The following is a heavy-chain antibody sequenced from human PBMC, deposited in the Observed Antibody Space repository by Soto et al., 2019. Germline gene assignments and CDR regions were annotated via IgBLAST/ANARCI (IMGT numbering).Heavy chain of an antibody. CDR2: ISYDGSNK. CDR3: AKDRMDHNSVWDPFDL. CDR1: GFTFSSYA. Sequence: QVQLVESGGGVVQPGRSLRLSCAASGFTFSSYAMHWVRQAPGKGLEWVAVISYDGSNKYYADSVKGRFIISRDNSKSTVSLQMNGLRAEDTAIYYCAKDRMDHNSVWDPFDLWGQGTMVTISS. J-gene: IGHJ3*01. V-gene: IGHV3-30-3*01. D-gene: IGHD2-15*01.